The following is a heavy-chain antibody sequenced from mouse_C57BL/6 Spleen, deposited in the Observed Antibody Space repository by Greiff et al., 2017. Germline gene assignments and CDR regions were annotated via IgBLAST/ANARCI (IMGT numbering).Heavy chain of an antibody. CDR3: ARSANGAFDY. CDR1: GYTFTSYW. Sequence: QVQLQQPGAELVKPGASVKLSCKASGYTFTSYWMHWVKQRPGQGLEWIGMIHPNSGSTNYKEKFKSKATLTVDKSSSTAYMQLSSLTSEDAAVYYCARSANGAFDYWGQGTTLTVSS. V-gene: IGHV1-64*01. CDR2: IHPNSGST. D-gene: IGHD4-1*01. J-gene: IGHJ2*01.